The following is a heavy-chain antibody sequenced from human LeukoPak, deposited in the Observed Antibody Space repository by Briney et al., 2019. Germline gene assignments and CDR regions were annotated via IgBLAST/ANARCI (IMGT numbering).Heavy chain of an antibody. CDR3: ARDPNYYGSGSYSRMDV. CDR1: GFTFSSYS. V-gene: IGHV3-21*01. CDR2: ISSSSSYI. J-gene: IGHJ6*04. Sequence: GGSLRLSCADSGFTFSSYSMNWVRQAPGKGLEWASSISSSSSYIYYADSVKGRFTISRDNAKNSLYLQMNSLRAEDTAVYYCARDPNYYGSGSYSRMDVWGKGTTVTVSS. D-gene: IGHD3-10*01.